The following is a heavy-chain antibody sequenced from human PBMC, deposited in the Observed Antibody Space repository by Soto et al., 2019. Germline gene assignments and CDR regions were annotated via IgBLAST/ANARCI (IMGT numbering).Heavy chain of an antibody. J-gene: IGHJ4*02. CDR2: ISAYNGNT. CDR1: GYTFTSYG. V-gene: IGHV1-18*01. CDR3: AREGEIVGAVGTFDY. Sequence: QVQLVQSGAEVKKPGASVKVSCKASGYTFTSYGIIWVRQAPGQGLEWMGWISAYNGNTNYAQKLQDRVTMTTDTSTNTAYMELRSLRSDDTAVYYCAREGEIVGAVGTFDYRGQGTLVTVSS. D-gene: IGHD1-26*01.